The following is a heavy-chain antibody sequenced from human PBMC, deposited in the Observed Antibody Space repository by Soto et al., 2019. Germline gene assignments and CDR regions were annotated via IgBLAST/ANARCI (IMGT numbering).Heavy chain of an antibody. D-gene: IGHD6-19*01. CDR3: AKQGGLAINAVAGERDYYYGMDV. J-gene: IGHJ6*02. Sequence: EVQLVESGGVVVQPGGSLRLSCAASGFTFDDYTMHWVRQAPGKGLEWVSLISWDGGSTYYADSVKGRFTISRDNSKNSLSLQMNSLRTEDTALYYCAKQGGLAINAVAGERDYYYGMDVWGQGTTVTVSS. CDR2: ISWDGGST. V-gene: IGHV3-43*01. CDR1: GFTFDDYT.